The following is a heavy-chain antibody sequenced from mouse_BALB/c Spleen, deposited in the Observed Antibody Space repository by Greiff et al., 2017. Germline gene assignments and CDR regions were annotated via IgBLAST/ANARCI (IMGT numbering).Heavy chain of an antibody. V-gene: IGHV1S29*02. CDR3: AHYYGSSPWFAY. D-gene: IGHD1-1*01. CDR1: GYTFTDYN. CDR2: IYPYNGGT. J-gene: IGHJ3*01. Sequence: EVKLQESGPELVKPGASVKISCKASGYTFTDYNMHWVKQSHGKSLEWIGYIYPYNGGTGYNQKFKSKATLTVDNSSSTAYMELRSLTSEDSAVYYCAHYYGSSPWFAYWGQGTLVTVSA.